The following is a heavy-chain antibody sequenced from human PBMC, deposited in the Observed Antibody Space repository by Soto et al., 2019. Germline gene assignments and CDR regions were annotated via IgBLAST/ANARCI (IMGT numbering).Heavy chain of an antibody. V-gene: IGHV1-8*01. CDR1: GYTFTSYD. Sequence: QVQLVQSGAEVKKPGASVKVSCKASGYTFTSYDINWVRQATRQGLEWMGWMNPNSGNTGYAQKFQGRVTMTRNTSISTAYMELSSLRSEDTAVYYCARWPDGYYYYGMDVWGQGTTVTVSS. CDR2: MNPNSGNT. CDR3: ARWPDGYYYYGMDV. J-gene: IGHJ6*02.